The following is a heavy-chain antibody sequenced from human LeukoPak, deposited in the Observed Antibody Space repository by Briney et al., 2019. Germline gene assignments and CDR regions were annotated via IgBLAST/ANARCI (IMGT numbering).Heavy chain of an antibody. J-gene: IGHJ6*03. V-gene: IGHV3-23*01. CDR2: LSGSGGAT. CDR1: AFSPSIFA. D-gene: IGHD2-21*01. Sequence: GGSLRLSCVPSAFSPSIFAMSWVRHPPETGLEWVSPLSGSGGATYYADSVKGRFTTSRDNSKDTLYLQMDNLRADDTAVYYCAKHLGSHSFLFYYMGVWGKGTSVIVS. CDR3: AKHLGSHSFLFYYMGV.